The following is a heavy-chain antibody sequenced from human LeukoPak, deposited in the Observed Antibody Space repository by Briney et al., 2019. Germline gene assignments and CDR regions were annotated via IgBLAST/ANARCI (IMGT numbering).Heavy chain of an antibody. Sequence: SQTLSLTCTVSGGSISSGGYYWSWIRQHPGKGLEWIGYIYYSGSTYYNPSLKSRVTISVDTSKNQFSLKLSSVAAADTAVYYCARSQGGPRDREIDYWGQGTLVTVSS. CDR2: IYYSGST. V-gene: IGHV4-31*03. CDR1: GGSISSGGYY. J-gene: IGHJ4*02. D-gene: IGHD3-16*01. CDR3: ARSQGGPRDREIDY.